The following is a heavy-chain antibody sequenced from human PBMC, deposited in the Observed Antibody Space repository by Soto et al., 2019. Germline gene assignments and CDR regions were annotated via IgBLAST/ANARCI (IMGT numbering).Heavy chain of an antibody. D-gene: IGHD3-22*01. CDR2: ISWNSGSI. V-gene: IGHV3-9*01. J-gene: IGHJ2*01. CDR1: GFTFDDYA. Sequence: PGGSLRLSCAASGFTFDDYAMHWVRQAPGKGLEWVSGISWNSGSIGYADSVKGRFTISRDNAKNSLYLQMNSLRAEDTALYYCAKDGKDEMYYYDSSGPQSSSWYFDLWGRGTLVTVSS. CDR3: AKDGKDEMYYYDSSGPQSSSWYFDL.